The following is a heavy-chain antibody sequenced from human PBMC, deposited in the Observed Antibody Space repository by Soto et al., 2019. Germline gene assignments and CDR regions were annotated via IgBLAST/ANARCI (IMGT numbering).Heavy chain of an antibody. CDR1: GYTFTHYY. D-gene: IGHD6-13*01. V-gene: IGHV1-46*01. CDR3: ARDLAAGDH. CDR2: INPASGST. Sequence: QVQLVQSGAEVKKPGASVKLSCRTSGYTFTHYYIHWVRQAPGQGLEWLGIINPASGSTNYAQDFQGSVTLTMDTSTTTVYRDLSGLRAEDTAIFCCARDLAAGDHWCQGTLVTVSS. J-gene: IGHJ4*02.